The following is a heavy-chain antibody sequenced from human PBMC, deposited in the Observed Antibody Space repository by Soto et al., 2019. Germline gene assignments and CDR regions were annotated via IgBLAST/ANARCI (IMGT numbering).Heavy chain of an antibody. V-gene: IGHV1-69*13. CDR3: ARPPAWSGLSGTYHWFDP. J-gene: IGHJ5*02. CDR2: IIPIFGTA. CDR1: GGTFSSYA. Sequence: WASVKVSCKASGGTFSSYAISWVRQAPGQGLEWMGGIIPIFGTANYAQKFQGRVTITADESTSTAYMELSSLRSEDTAVYYCARPPAWSGLSGTYHWFDPWGQGTLVTVSS. D-gene: IGHD3-3*01.